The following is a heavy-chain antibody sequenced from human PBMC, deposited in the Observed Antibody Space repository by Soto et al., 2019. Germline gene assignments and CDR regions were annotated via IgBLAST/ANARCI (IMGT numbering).Heavy chain of an antibody. CDR2: ISSSSSYI. J-gene: IGHJ6*02. CDR3: ATPPPVSDYGDLWYYGMDV. Sequence: EVQLVESGGGLVKPGGSLRLSCAASGFTFSSYSMNWVRQAPGKGLEWVSSISSSSSYIYYADSVKGRFTISRDNAKNSLYLQMNSLRAEDTAVYYCATPPPVSDYGDLWYYGMDVWGQGTTVTVSS. V-gene: IGHV3-21*01. D-gene: IGHD4-17*01. CDR1: GFTFSSYS.